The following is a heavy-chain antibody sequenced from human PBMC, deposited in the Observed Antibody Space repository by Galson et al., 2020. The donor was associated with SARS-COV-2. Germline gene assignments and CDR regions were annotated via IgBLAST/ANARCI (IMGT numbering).Heavy chain of an antibody. CDR2: IKMESEGGTV. CDR3: ATTMQTCTSSTCYAGGFDY. D-gene: IGHD2-2*01. V-gene: IGHV3-15*01. Sequence: GESLKISCVASGFVFRNVWMSWVRQGPGKGLEWVGLIKMESEGGTVDYAAPVKGRVTISRDDSKSTVYMEMNNLRSEDTGLYYCATTMQTCTSSTCYAGGFDYWGQGSLVTVSS. CDR1: GFVFRNVW. J-gene: IGHJ4*01.